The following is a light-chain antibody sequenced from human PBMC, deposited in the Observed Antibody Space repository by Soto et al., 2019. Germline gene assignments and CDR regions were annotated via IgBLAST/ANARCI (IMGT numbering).Light chain of an antibody. J-gene: IGKJ3*01. V-gene: IGKV3-20*01. CDR3: QQYGGGLFT. CDR1: HSFGSYY. Sequence: EIVLTQSPGTLSLSPGERATLSCRACHSFGSYYAAWYQQKPGQAPRLLIYGASSRATGIPDRFSGSGSGTDFTLTISRLEPEDFAVYYCQQYGGGLFTFGPGTEVEMK. CDR2: GAS.